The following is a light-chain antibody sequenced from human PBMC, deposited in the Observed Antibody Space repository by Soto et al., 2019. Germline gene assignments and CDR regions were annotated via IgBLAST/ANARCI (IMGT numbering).Light chain of an antibody. V-gene: IGKV1-39*01. CDR1: QSISRS. CDR2: AAS. Sequence: DIQMTQSPSSLSASVGDRVTITCRASQSISRSLNWYQQKPGKAPKLLIYAASSLQSGVPSRFSGSGSGTDFTLTISRLQPEDFATYYCQQSYITPPSTFGGGTKVDIK. CDR3: QQSYITPPST. J-gene: IGKJ4*01.